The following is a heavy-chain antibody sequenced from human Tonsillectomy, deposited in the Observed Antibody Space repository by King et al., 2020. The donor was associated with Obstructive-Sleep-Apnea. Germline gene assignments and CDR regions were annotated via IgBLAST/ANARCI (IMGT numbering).Heavy chain of an antibody. J-gene: IGHJ4*02. D-gene: IGHD3-22*01. V-gene: IGHV3-33*01. CDR3: ARDTQYYYDSSGPDY. CDR2: IWYDGSNK. Sequence: QLVQSGGGVVQPGRSLRLSCAASGFTFSSYGMHWVRQAPGKGLEWVAVIWYDGSNKYYADSGKGRFTISRDNSKNTLYLQMNSLRAEDTAVYYCARDTQYYYDSSGPDYWGQGTLVTVSS. CDR1: GFTFSSYG.